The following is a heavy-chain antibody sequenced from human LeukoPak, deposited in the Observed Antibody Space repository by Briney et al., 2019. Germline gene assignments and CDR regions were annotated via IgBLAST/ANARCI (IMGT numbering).Heavy chain of an antibody. CDR2: IIPIFGTA. V-gene: IGHV1-69*13. D-gene: IGHD3-16*01. Sequence: SVKVSCKASGGTFSSYAISWVRQAPGQGLEWMGGIIPIFGTANYAQKFQGRVTITADESTSTAYMELSSLRSEDTAVYYCATDPGLTGEVIPYYFDYWGQGTLVTVSS. CDR1: GGTFSSYA. CDR3: ATDPGLTGEVIPYYFDY. J-gene: IGHJ4*02.